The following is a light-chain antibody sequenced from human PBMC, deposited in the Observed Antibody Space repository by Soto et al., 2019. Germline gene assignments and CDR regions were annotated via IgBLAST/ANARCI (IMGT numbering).Light chain of an antibody. CDR3: LQYHAYPRT. CDR2: DAS. V-gene: IGKV3-11*01. Sequence: FTQSSDTLSLSPRERATLSCRASQSVSTYLAWYQQKPGQGPRLLIYDASNRATGIPARFSGSGSGTDFTLTISSLQPEDFATYFCLQYHAYPRTFGQGTKVDIK. CDR1: QSVSTY. J-gene: IGKJ1*01.